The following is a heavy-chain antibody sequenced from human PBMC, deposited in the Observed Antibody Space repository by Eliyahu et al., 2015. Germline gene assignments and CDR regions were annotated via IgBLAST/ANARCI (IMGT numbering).Heavy chain of an antibody. Sequence: EVQLVESGGGLVQPGGSLRLSCAAXGFTFSSYWMHWVRQAPGKGLVWVSRINSDGSSTSYADSVKGRFTISRDNAKNTLYLQMNSLRAEDTAVYYCARGWDYYGSGSIFDYWGQGTLVTVSX. D-gene: IGHD3-10*01. CDR2: INSDGSST. CDR1: GFTFSSYW. V-gene: IGHV3-74*01. CDR3: ARGWDYYGSGSIFDY. J-gene: IGHJ4*02.